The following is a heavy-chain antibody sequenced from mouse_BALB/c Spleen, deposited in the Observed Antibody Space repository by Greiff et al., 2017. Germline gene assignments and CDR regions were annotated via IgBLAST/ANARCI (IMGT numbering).Heavy chain of an antibody. CDR1: GFNIKDYY. V-gene: IGHV14-1*02. CDR3: ARSDGNYGAMDY. CDR2: IDPENGNT. Sequence: VQLQQSGAELVRPGALVKLSCKASGFNIKDYYMHWVKQRPEQGLEWIGWIDPENGNTIYDPKFQGKASITADTSSNTAYLQLSSLTSEDTAVYYCARSDGNYGAMDYWGQGTSVTVSS. D-gene: IGHD2-1*01. J-gene: IGHJ4*01.